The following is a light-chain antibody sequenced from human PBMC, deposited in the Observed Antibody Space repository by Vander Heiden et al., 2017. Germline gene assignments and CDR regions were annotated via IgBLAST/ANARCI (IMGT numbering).Light chain of an antibody. CDR3: AAWDDSLKGWV. CDR1: ISNIGSNY. CDR2: MKS. V-gene: IGLV1-47*01. J-gene: IGLJ3*02. Sequence: QSVLTQPPSASGTPGQRVTISCSGSISNIGSNYVYWYQQVPGTAPKRLIYMKSQRPSGVPDRFSGSKSGTSGSLAISGLRSEDEADYYCAAWDDSLKGWVFGGGTKLTVL.